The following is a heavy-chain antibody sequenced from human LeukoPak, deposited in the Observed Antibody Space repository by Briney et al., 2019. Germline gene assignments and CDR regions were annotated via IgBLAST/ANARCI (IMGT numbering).Heavy chain of an antibody. V-gene: IGHV4-39*01. D-gene: IGHD3-10*01. CDR1: GGSISSSSYY. J-gene: IGHJ5*02. CDR3: ARQVRRVTLDNWFDP. CDR2: IYYSGST. Sequence: SETLSLTCTVSGGSISSSSYYWGWIRQPPGKGLEWIGSIYYSGSTYYNPSLKSRVTISVDTSKNQFSLKLSSVTAADTAVYYCARQVRRVTLDNWFDPWGQGTLVTVSS.